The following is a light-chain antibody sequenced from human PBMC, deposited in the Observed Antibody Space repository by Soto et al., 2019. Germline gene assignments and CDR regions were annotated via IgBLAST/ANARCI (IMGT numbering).Light chain of an antibody. J-gene: IGKJ4*01. CDR2: LTS. V-gene: IGKV3-11*01. Sequence: EIVLTQSPATLSAFPGDRVTLSCRASQALNTRLAWYQHKPGQAPRLLIYLTSNRAAGVPARFSAWGSETDFTLTISDVEPEDFALYYCQQHINWPLTFGGGTKVEIK. CDR1: QALNTR. CDR3: QQHINWPLT.